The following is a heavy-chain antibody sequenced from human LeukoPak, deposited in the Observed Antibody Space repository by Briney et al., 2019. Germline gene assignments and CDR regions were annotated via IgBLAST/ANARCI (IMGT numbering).Heavy chain of an antibody. V-gene: IGHV4-59*01. D-gene: IGHD6-19*01. CDR1: GGSIINYY. J-gene: IGHJ4*02. CDR2: IYYSGST. CDR3: ARRHSSGWPYYFDY. Sequence: SETLSLTCSVSGGSIINYYWSWIQQPPGKGLEWIGYIYYSGSTNYNPSLKSRVTISVDTSKNQFSLQLSSVTAADTAVYYCARRHSSGWPYYFDYWGQGTLVTVSS.